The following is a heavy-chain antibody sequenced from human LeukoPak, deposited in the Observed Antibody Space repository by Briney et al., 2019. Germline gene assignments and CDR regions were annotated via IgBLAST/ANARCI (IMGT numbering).Heavy chain of an antibody. V-gene: IGHV1-69*13. CDR1: GYTFTSYG. J-gene: IGHJ4*02. CDR2: IIPIFGTA. Sequence: SVKVSCKASGYTFTSYGISWVRQAPGQGLEWMGGIIPIFGTANYAQKFQGRVTITADESTSTAYMELSSLRSEDTAVYYCARGPRRAVRGGGVLVHWGQGTLVTVSS. D-gene: IGHD2-8*02. CDR3: ARGPRRAVRGGGVLVH.